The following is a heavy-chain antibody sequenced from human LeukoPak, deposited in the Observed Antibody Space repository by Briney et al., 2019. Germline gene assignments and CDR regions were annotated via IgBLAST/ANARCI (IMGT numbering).Heavy chain of an antibody. CDR2: ICRGGDYT. CDR1: GFTFSSYS. Sequence: PGGSLRLSCAASGFTFSSYSMHWVRQAPGKGLEWVSSICRGGDYTYSEDSVKGRFTISRDNAKDSLYLQLNSLRAEDTAVYYCARDLMAVAGTGFDYWGQGTLVTVSS. D-gene: IGHD6-19*01. CDR3: ARDLMAVAGTGFDY. V-gene: IGHV3-21*01. J-gene: IGHJ4*02.